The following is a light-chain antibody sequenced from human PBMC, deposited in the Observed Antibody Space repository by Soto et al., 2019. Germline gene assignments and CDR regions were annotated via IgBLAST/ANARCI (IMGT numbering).Light chain of an antibody. J-gene: IGLJ1*01. CDR3: AAWDDSLNGYV. V-gene: IGLV2-8*01. CDR1: SSDVGGYNY. CDR2: EVS. Sequence: QSALTQPPSASGSPGQSVTISCTGTSSDVGGYNYVSWYQQHPGKAPKLMIYEVSKRPSGVPDRFSGSKSGNTASLTVSGLQAEDEADYYCAAWDDSLNGYVFGIGTKVTV.